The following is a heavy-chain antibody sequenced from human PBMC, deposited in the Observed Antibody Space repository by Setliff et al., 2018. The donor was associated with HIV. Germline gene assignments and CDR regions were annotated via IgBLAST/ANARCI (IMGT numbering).Heavy chain of an antibody. CDR2: IKQDGSEK. D-gene: IGHD3-10*01. J-gene: IGHJ3*01. Sequence: PGGSLRLSCAASGFTFSSYWMSWVRQAPGKGLEWVANIKQDGSEKYHVDSVKGRFTISRDNAKNSLYLQMNSLRAEDTAVYYCVRDGPPRAAFDVWGRGTMVTVS. CDR1: GFTFSSYW. CDR3: VRDGPPRAAFDV. V-gene: IGHV3-7*03.